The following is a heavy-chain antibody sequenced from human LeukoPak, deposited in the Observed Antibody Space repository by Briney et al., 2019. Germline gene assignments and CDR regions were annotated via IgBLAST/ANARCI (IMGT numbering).Heavy chain of an antibody. CDR2: ISAGGSSI. CDR3: ARSLPNKPFDP. D-gene: IGHD1/OR15-1a*01. J-gene: IGHJ5*02. CDR1: GFTFHSFT. V-gene: IGHV3-21*01. Sequence: PGGSLRLSCAASGFTFHSFTMNWVRQAPGKGLEWVSCISAGGSSIIYADSVKGRFSISRDNAKKSLYLQMNSLTAEDTAVYYCARSLPNKPFDPWGQGTLVTVSS.